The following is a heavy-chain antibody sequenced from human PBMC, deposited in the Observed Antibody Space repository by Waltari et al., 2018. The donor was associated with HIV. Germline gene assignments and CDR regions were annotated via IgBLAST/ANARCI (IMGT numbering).Heavy chain of an antibody. CDR3: AKDYDSSGFYYFDY. V-gene: IGHV3-23*01. J-gene: IGHJ4*02. CDR1: GFTFSNYA. D-gene: IGHD3-22*01. CDR2: ISGSGGGR. Sequence: EVHLLESGGGLVQPGGSLRLSCAASGFTFSNYARNWVRQAPGQGLEWVSAISGSGGGRYYADSVKGRLTISRDNSKKTLYLQMNSLRAEDTAVYYCAKDYDSSGFYYFDYWGQGTLVTVSS.